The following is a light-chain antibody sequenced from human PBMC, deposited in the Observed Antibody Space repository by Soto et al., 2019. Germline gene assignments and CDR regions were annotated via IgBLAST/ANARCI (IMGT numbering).Light chain of an antibody. CDR2: DVS. V-gene: IGLV2-14*01. Sequence: QSVLTQPASVSGSPGQSITISCTGTTSDVGSYNYVSWYQQHPGKAPKLMIYDVSNRPAGVSSRFSGSKSGSTASLTISGLQPEDEADYYCNSYTSTSTYVFGTGTKVTVL. CDR3: NSYTSTSTYV. J-gene: IGLJ1*01. CDR1: TSDVGSYNY.